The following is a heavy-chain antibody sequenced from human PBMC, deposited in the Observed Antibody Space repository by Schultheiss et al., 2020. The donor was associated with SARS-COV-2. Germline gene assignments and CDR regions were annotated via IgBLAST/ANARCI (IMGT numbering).Heavy chain of an antibody. Sequence: SQTLSLTCAVYGGSFSGYYWSWIRQPPGKGLEWIGEINHSGSTNYNPSLKSRVTISVDTSKNQFSLKLSSVTAADTAVYYCARLGGSGWYSYGVYWGQGTLVTVSS. CDR3: ARLGGSGWYSYGVY. CDR1: GGSFSGYY. J-gene: IGHJ4*02. D-gene: IGHD6-19*01. CDR2: INHSGST. V-gene: IGHV4-34*01.